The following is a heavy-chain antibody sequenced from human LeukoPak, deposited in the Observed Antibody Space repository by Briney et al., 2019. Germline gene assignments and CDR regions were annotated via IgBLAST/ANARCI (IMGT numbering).Heavy chain of an antibody. V-gene: IGHV1-2*02. J-gene: IGHJ3*02. D-gene: IGHD4-23*01. CDR1: GYTFSTYY. Sequence: ASVKVSCKASGYTFSTYYMHWVRQAPGQGLEWMGWINPNSGGTNYAQKFQGRVTMTRDTSISTAYMELSRLRSDDTAVYYCARHGGNPDDAFDIWGQGTMVTVSS. CDR3: ARHGGNPDDAFDI. CDR2: INPNSGGT.